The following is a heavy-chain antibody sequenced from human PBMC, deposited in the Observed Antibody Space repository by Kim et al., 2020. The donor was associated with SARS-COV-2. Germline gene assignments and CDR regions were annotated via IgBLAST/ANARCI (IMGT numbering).Heavy chain of an antibody. Sequence: GGSLRLSCVGSGFTFSNSAMHWVRRASGKGLEWVWGIRGEGNGYAPAYSVSGRGRITISRDESRITAYMHIHRLKTEDTSVYYCTRVTETTLAFWDAFVIWGQGTM. V-gene: IGHV3-73*01. CDR3: TRVTETTLAFWDAFVI. CDR1: GFTFSNSA. J-gene: IGHJ3*02. CDR2: IRGEGNGYAP. D-gene: IGHD3-3*02.